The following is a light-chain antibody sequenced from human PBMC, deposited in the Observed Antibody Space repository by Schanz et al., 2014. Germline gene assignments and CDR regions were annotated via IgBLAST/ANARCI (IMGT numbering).Light chain of an antibody. Sequence: DIQMTQSPSSVSASVGDRVTITCRASQGISSWLAWYQQKPGKAPNLLIYDASTLETGAPSRFSGSGSGTDFTLTISSLQPEDVATYYCHKYDSAPLTFGGGTKVEIK. J-gene: IGKJ4*01. V-gene: IGKV1-12*01. CDR2: DAS. CDR1: QGISSW. CDR3: HKYDSAPLT.